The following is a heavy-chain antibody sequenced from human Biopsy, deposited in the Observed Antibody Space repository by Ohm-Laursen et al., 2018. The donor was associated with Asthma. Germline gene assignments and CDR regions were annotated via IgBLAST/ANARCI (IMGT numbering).Heavy chain of an antibody. CDR3: GRHNDY. Sequence: TQTLTLTCSCSGFSVSTRGMSVSWIRQPPGKALEWLARIDWEDDTFYSTPLGTRLTISKDTSKNQVVLTMTNMDPVDTAIYFCGRHNDYWGQGILVTVSS. CDR1: GFSVSTRGMS. CDR2: IDWEDDT. J-gene: IGHJ4*02. D-gene: IGHD1-1*01. V-gene: IGHV2-70*04.